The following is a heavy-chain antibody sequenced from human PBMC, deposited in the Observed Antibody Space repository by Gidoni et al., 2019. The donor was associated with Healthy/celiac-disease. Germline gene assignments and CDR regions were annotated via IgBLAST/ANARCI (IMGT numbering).Heavy chain of an antibody. CDR3: ARDHIVVVPAAISEGVAYYYYGMDV. V-gene: IGHV3-30*05. CDR1: GFTLRRYC. D-gene: IGHD2-2*02. Sequence: VQLVGSGGGVVQPGRVLRLSCAASGFTLRRYCLHLVRQAPGKGLEWVAVISYDGSNKYYADSVKCRFTISRDNSKNTLYLQMNSLRAEDTAVYYCARDHIVVVPAAISEGVAYYYYGMDVWGQGTTVTVSS. CDR2: ISYDGSNK. J-gene: IGHJ6*02.